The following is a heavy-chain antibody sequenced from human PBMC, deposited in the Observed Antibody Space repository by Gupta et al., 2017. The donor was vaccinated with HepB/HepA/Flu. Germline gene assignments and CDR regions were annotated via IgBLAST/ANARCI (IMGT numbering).Heavy chain of an antibody. Sequence: GFTFSSYWMSWVRQAPGKGLEWVANIKQDGSEKYYVDSVKGRFTISRDNAKNSLYLQMNSLRAEDTAVYYCARDLIPYCGGDCYSGAYDYWGQGTLVTVSS. V-gene: IGHV3-7*01. CDR3: ARDLIPYCGGDCYSGAYDY. CDR2: IKQDGSEK. D-gene: IGHD2-21*01. CDR1: GFTFSSYW. J-gene: IGHJ4*02.